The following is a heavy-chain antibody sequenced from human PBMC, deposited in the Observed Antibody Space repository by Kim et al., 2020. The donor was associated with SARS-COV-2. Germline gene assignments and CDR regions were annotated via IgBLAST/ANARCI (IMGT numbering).Heavy chain of an antibody. J-gene: IGHJ4*02. CDR1: GFTFSSYA. D-gene: IGHD1-26*01. V-gene: IGHV3-30*04. CDR3: ALQWELLGGFDY. CDR2: ISYDGSNK. Sequence: GGSLRLSCAASGFTFSSYAMHWVRQAPGKGLEWVAVISYDGSNKYYADSVKGRFTISRDNSKNTLYLQMNSLRAEDTAVYYCALQWELLGGFDYWGQGTLVTVSS.